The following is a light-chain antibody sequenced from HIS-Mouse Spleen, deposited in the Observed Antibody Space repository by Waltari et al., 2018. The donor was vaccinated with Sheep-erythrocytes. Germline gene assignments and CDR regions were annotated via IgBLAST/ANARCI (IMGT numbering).Light chain of an antibody. CDR1: SSDVGGYNY. J-gene: IGLJ1*01. CDR2: DVS. V-gene: IGLV2-11*01. Sequence: QSALTQPRSVSGSPGQSVTISCTGTSSDVGGYNYVSWYQQHPGKAPKLMIYDVSKRPSVVPARFAGSMSGTTASLTISGLQAEDEADYSCCYYAGSYNHVFTTGTKVTVL. CDR3: CYYAGSYNHV.